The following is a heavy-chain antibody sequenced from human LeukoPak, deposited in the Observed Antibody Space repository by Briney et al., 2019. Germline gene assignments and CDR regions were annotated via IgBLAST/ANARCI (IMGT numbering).Heavy chain of an antibody. Sequence: GGSLRLSCAASGFTFDDYTMHWVRQVPGKGLEWVSRISWNSGNIGYADSVKGRFTISRDNAKNSIYLQMHTLKPEDTALYYCAKGEPTDWYFDLWGRGTLVTVSS. CDR1: GFTFDDYT. CDR3: AKGEPTDWYFDL. V-gene: IGHV3-9*01. J-gene: IGHJ2*01. CDR2: ISWNSGNI.